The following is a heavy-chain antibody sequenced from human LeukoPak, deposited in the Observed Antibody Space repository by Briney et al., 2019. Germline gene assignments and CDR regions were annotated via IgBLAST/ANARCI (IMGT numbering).Heavy chain of an antibody. CDR2: ISSSGSTI. Sequence: GGSLRLSCAASGFKFSSYSMKWVRQAPGKGLEWVSYISSSGSTIYYADSVKGRFTISRDNAKNSLYLQMNSLRAEDTAVYYCARTGGDTEYYYYYYYMDVWGKGTTVTVSS. V-gene: IGHV3-48*04. CDR1: GFKFSSYS. D-gene: IGHD4-17*01. J-gene: IGHJ6*03. CDR3: ARTGGDTEYYYYYYYMDV.